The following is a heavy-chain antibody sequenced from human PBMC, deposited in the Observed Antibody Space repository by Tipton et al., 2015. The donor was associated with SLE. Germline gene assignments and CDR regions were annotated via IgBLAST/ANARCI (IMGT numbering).Heavy chain of an antibody. CDR3: ARIRPGHGDPFDF. D-gene: IGHD4-17*01. CDR2: LYGSGGP. J-gene: IGHJ4*02. V-gene: IGHV4-4*07. Sequence: TLSLTCTVSGDSVGTNYWNWIGQPAGKGLEWIGRLYGSGGPTHYNPSLEGRVTVSVDTSQNQVSLKLTSVTAADTAVYYCARIRPGHGDPFDFWGQGTLVTVSS. CDR1: GDSVGTNY.